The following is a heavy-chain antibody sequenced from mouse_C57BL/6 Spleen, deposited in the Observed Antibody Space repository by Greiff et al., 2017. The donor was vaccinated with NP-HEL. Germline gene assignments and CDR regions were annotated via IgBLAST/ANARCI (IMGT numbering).Heavy chain of an antibody. CDR1: GYTFTSYG. D-gene: IGHD3-1*01. V-gene: IGHV1-81*01. CDR2: IYPRSGNT. Sequence: LQESGAELARPGASVKLSCKASGYTFTSYGISWVKQRTGRGLEWIGEIYPRSGNTYYNEKFKGKATLTADKSSSTAYMELRSLTSEDSAVYFCARRADYYFDYWGQGTTLTVSS. J-gene: IGHJ2*01. CDR3: ARRADYYFDY.